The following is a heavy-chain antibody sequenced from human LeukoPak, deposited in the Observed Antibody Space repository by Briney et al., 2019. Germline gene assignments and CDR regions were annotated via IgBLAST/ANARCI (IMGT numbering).Heavy chain of an antibody. CDR3: ARDLKVRWGSLHYGMDV. V-gene: IGHV3-23*01. J-gene: IGHJ6*02. D-gene: IGHD3-16*01. CDR1: GFTVSAYA. CDR2: IYDDNT. Sequence: GGSLRLSCAASGFTVSAYAMAWVRQAPGKGLEWVSTIYDDNTYYADSVKGRFAISTDNSKNTLYLQMNSLRAEDTAVYYCARDLKVRWGSLHYGMDVWGQGTTVTVSS.